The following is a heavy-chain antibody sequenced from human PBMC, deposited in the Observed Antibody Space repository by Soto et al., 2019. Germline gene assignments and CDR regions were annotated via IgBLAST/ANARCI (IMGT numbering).Heavy chain of an antibody. J-gene: IGHJ6*02. CDR1: GFTFSNAW. Sequence: GGSLRLSCAASGFTFSNAWMIRIRQAPGKGLDWVGRIKSKTDGGTTDYAAPVKGRFTISRDDSKNTLYLQMNSLKTEDTAVYYCTTDHGYCSRGSCQYYYYCMDVWGQGPTVTVSS. CDR2: IKSKTDGGTT. CDR3: TTDHGYCSRGSCQYYYYCMDV. V-gene: IGHV3-15*01. D-gene: IGHD2-15*01.